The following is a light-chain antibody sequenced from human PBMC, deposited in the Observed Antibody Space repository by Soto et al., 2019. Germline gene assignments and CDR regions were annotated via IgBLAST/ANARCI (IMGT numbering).Light chain of an antibody. CDR3: QKYDDAPLT. V-gene: IGKV1-27*01. J-gene: IGKJ4*01. CDR1: QDINIY. CDR2: AAS. Sequence: DIQMTQSPSSLSASVGDRVTITCRAGQDINIYLAWYQQKPGKVPKLLISAASTLQSGVPSRFSGSGSGTEFTLTISSLQPEDVATDYGQKYDDAPLTFGGGTKVEIK.